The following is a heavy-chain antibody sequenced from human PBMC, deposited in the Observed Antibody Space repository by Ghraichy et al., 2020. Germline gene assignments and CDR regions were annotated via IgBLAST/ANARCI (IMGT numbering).Heavy chain of an antibody. Sequence: ASVKVSCKASGYTFTSYDINWVRQATGQGLEWMGWMNPNSGNTGYAQKFQGRVTITRNTSISTAYMELSSLRSEDTAVYYCARWNDFWSGYAHWGQGTRVTVSS. D-gene: IGHD3-3*01. CDR3: ARWNDFWSGYAH. CDR2: MNPNSGNT. J-gene: IGHJ4*02. V-gene: IGHV1-8*03. CDR1: GYTFTSYD.